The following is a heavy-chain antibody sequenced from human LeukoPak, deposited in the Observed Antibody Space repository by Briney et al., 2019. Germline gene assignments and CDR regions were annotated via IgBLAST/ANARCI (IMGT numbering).Heavy chain of an antibody. CDR3: ARLPVLATDCFDY. Sequence: GESVKLSCKASGYSFTNYWIGWAGQTPGKCLDWMGIIYPGDSDTRYSPSLQSQDTISADTSITTAYLQWSGLRASDTAMYDGARLPVLATDCFDYWGQGTLVTVSS. J-gene: IGHJ4*02. V-gene: IGHV5-51*01. CDR1: GYSFTNYW. CDR2: IYPGDSDT.